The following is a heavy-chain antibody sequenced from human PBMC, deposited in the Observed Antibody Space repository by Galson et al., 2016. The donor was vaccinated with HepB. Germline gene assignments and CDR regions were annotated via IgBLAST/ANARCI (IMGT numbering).Heavy chain of an antibody. J-gene: IGHJ6*02. V-gene: IGHV3-30*04. CDR3: SRGVKVASQNRRWTGYYGMDV. CDR2: ISNDGSHT. CDR1: AFTFSSYA. Sequence: SLRLSCAASAFTFSSYAMHWVRQAPGKGLEWVAVISNDGSHTYYADFVKGRFTFSRDNSKNTVYLQMNSLSTEDTAVYYCSRGVKVASQNRRWTGYYGMDVWGQGTTVTISS. D-gene: IGHD1-14*01.